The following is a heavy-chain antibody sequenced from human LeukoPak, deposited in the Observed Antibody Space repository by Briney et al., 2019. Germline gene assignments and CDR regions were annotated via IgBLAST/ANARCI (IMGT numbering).Heavy chain of an antibody. D-gene: IGHD2-2*01. V-gene: IGHV1-46*01. CDR1: GYTFTSYY. CDR2: INPSGGST. Sequence: EASVKVSCKASGYTFTSYYMHWVRQAPGQGLEWTGIINPSGGSTSYAQKFQGRVTMTRDTSTSTVYMELSSLRSEDTAVYYCARVGPPGVLKYQLPSGAFDIWGQGTMVTVSS. CDR3: ARVGPPGVLKYQLPSGAFDI. J-gene: IGHJ3*02.